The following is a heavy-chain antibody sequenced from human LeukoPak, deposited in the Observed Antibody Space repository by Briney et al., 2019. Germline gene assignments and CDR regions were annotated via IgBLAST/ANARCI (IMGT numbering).Heavy chain of an antibody. J-gene: IGHJ4*02. CDR1: GGSISSSSYY. Sequence: LETLSLTCTVSGGSISSSSYYWGWIRQPPGKGLEWIGSIYYSGSTYYNPSLKSRVTISVDTSKNQFSLKLSSVTAADTAVYYCASPFKYGDYGDYWGQGTLVTVSS. D-gene: IGHD4-17*01. CDR2: IYYSGST. V-gene: IGHV4-39*01. CDR3: ASPFKYGDYGDY.